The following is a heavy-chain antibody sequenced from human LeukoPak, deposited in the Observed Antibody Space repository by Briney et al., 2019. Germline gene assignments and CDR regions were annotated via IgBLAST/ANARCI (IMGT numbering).Heavy chain of an antibody. CDR2: ISSSSSTI. J-gene: IGHJ6*03. CDR1: GFTFSSYS. V-gene: IGHV3-48*01. D-gene: IGHD1-1*01. Sequence: GGSLRLSCAASGFTFSSYSMNWVRQAPGKGLEWVSYISSSSSTIYYADSVKGRFTISRDNAKNSLYLQMNSLRAEDTAVYYCARGPQQSDYYYYYLYVWGKGTTVTVSS. CDR3: ARGPQQSDYYYYYLYV.